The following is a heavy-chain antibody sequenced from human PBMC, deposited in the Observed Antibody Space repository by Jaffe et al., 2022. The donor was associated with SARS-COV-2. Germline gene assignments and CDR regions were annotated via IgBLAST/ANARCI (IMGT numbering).Heavy chain of an antibody. D-gene: IGHD5-12*01. CDR3: ARVLRRDGYNWAALDY. J-gene: IGHJ4*02. V-gene: IGHV1-8*01. CDR2: MNPNSGNT. CDR1: GYTFTSYD. Sequence: QVQLVQSGAEVKKPGASVKVSCKASGYTFTSYDINWVRQATGQGLEWMGWMNPNSGNTGYAQKFQGRVTMTRNTSISTAYMELSSLRSEDTAVYYCARVLRRDGYNWAALDYWGQGTLVTVSS.